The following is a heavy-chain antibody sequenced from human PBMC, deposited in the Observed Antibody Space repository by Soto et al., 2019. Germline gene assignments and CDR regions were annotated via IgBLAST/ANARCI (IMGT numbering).Heavy chain of an antibody. CDR1: GGAFNGYY. J-gene: IGHJ4*02. CDR3: ARAGAALVRGSIGGFDY. V-gene: IGHV4-34*01. D-gene: IGHD3-10*01. Sequence: QVHLQQWGAGLLKPSETLSLTCAVNGGAFNGYYWTWIRQSPGKGLQWIGEINHSGTVDYNPSLKRRVTFSIDTSKSQFSLTLTSVTAADTAVYYCARAGAALVRGSIGGFDYWGQGTLVTVSS. CDR2: INHSGTV.